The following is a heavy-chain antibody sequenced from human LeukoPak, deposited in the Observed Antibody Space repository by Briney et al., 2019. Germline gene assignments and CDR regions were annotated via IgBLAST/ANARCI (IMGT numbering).Heavy chain of an antibody. D-gene: IGHD2-21*02. CDR3: ARYPRRCGGDCRGAFDI. CDR1: GFTFSSYS. CDR2: ISSSSSYI. V-gene: IGHV3-21*01. Sequence: GGSLRLSCAASGFTFSSYSMNWVRQAPGKGLEWVSSISSSSSYIYYADSVKGRFTISRDNAKNSLYLQMNSLRAEDTAVYYCARYPRRCGGDCRGAFDIWGQGTMVTVSS. J-gene: IGHJ3*02.